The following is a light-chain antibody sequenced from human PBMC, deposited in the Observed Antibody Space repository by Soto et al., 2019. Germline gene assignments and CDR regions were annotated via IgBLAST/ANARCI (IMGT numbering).Light chain of an antibody. CDR2: GAS. V-gene: IGKV1-39*01. J-gene: IGKJ1*01. CDR3: QQSHSPPWT. CDR1: QSVSSY. Sequence: DIQMTQSPSSLSASVGDRVTITCRASQSVSSYLNWYDQKPGKAPRLLISGASSLQSGVPSRFSGSGSGTDFTLSISSLQPEYFATYYCQQSHSPPWTFGQGTKVEI.